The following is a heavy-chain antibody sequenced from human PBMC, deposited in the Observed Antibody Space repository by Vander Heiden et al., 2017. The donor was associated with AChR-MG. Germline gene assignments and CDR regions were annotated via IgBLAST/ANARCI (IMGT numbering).Heavy chain of an antibody. CDR3: ARGRGGGGAFDI. Sequence: QVQLQQWGAGLLKPSETLSLTCAVYGGSFSGYYWSWIRQPPGKGLEWIGEINHSGSTNYNPSLKSRVTISVDTSKNQFSLKLSSVTAADTAVYYCARGRGGGGAFDIWGQGTMVTVSS. J-gene: IGHJ3*02. CDR2: INHSGST. V-gene: IGHV4-34*01. CDR1: GGSFSGYY. D-gene: IGHD3-10*01.